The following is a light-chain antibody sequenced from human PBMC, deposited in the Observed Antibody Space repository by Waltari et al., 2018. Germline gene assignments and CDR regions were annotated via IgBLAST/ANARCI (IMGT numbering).Light chain of an antibody. CDR3: SSYAGSNRV. J-gene: IGLJ3*02. CDR2: EVS. Sequence: QSALTQPPSASGSPGQSVTISCTGTSSDVGGYNYVSWYQQHPGKAPKLMIYEVSKRPSGGPDRLPGSKSGNTASLTVSGLQAEDEADYYCSSYAGSNRVFGGGTKLTVL. V-gene: IGLV2-8*01. CDR1: SSDVGGYNY.